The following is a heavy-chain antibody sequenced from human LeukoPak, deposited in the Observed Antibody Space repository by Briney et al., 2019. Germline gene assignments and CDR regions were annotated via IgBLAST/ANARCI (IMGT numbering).Heavy chain of an antibody. CDR1: GGTFSSYA. V-gene: IGHV1-69*13. D-gene: IGHD6-13*01. Sequence: SVKVSCKASGGTFSSYAISWVRQAPGQGLEWMGGIIPIFGTANYAQKFQGRVTITADESTSTAYMELSSLRSEDTAVYYCARGPYSSSWYRNWFDSWGQGTLVTVSS. CDR2: IIPIFGTA. CDR3: ARGPYSSSWYRNWFDS. J-gene: IGHJ5*01.